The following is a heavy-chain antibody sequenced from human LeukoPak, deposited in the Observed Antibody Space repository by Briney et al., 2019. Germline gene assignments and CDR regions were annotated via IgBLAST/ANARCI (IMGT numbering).Heavy chain of an antibody. CDR1: GGSFSGYY. CDR2: INHSGST. J-gene: IGHJ4*02. Sequence: SETLSLTCAVYGGSFSGYYWSWIRQPPGKGLKWIGEINHSGSTNYNPSLKSRVTISVDTSKNQFSLKLSSVTAADTAVYYCASSGNTHYDSSGYRLDYWGQGTLVTVSS. CDR3: ASSGNTHYDSSGYRLDY. D-gene: IGHD3-22*01. V-gene: IGHV4-34*01.